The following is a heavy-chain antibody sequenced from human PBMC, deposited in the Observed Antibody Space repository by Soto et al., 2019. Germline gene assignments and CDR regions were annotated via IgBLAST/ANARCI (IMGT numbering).Heavy chain of an antibody. CDR3: ARRGSGSYYDY. J-gene: IGHJ4*02. D-gene: IGHD1-26*01. V-gene: IGHV3-23*01. CDR2: ISGSGDST. Sequence: EVQLLESGGGLVQPGGSLRLSCAASGFTFSSYAIRWVRQAPGKGLEWVSAISGSGDSTYYADSVKGRFTTSRDKSKNTLYLQMNSLRAEDTAVYYCARRGSGSYYDYWGQGTLVTVSS. CDR1: GFTFSSYA.